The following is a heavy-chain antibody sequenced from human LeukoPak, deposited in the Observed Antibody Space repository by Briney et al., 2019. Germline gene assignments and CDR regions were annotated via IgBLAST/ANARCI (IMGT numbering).Heavy chain of an antibody. V-gene: IGHV1-46*01. Sequence: ASVRVSCEASGYTFTSYYMHWVPQAPGQGLEWMDIINPSGGRTSYAQKFQGRVAMTRDTSTSTVYMELSSVRSEATAVYYCARVPNRELLHSYDYWGQGTLVTVSS. J-gene: IGHJ4*02. CDR3: ARVPNRELLHSYDY. D-gene: IGHD1-7*01. CDR2: INPSGGRT. CDR1: GYTFTSYY.